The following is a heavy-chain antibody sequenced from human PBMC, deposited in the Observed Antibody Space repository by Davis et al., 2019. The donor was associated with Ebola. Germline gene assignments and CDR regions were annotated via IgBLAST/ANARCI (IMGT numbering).Heavy chain of an antibody. J-gene: IGHJ4*02. V-gene: IGHV3-66*02. CDR1: GFTVSSNY. D-gene: IGHD4-17*01. CDR2: IYSGGST. CDR3: ARDSDDYSFDY. Sequence: GESLKISCSASGFTVSSNYMSWVRQAPGKGLEWVSVIYSGGSTYCADSVKGRFTISRDNSKNTLYLQMNSLRPEDTAVYYCARDSDDYSFDYWGQGTLVTVSS.